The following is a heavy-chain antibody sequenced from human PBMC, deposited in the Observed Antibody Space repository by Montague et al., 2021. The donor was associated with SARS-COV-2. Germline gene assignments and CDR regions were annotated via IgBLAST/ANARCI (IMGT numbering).Heavy chain of an antibody. Sequence: SETLSLTCTVSGGSFSTNYYSWTCLSPRKGLELIWNITHNGNSNSNPSLTSRVSISVDTSSCQFSLYLTSVTAADAAVYYCSWAQTVFEWIWYGMDVWGPGTPVTVSS. V-gene: IGHV4-34*01. J-gene: IGHJ6*02. D-gene: IGHD3-3*01. CDR2: ITHNGNS. CDR3: SWAQTVFEWIWYGMDV. CDR1: GGSFSTNY.